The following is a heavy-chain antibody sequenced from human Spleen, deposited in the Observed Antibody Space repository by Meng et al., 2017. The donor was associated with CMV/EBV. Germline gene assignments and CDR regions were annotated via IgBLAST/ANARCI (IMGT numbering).Heavy chain of an antibody. Sequence: GESLKISCAGSGISFSTYAVNWVRQAPGKGLEWVSYISKSGTTIYHADSVKGRFTISRDNDKKSLFLQMNSLRAEDTATYYCARGRRDNEGFDFWGQGTLVTVSS. D-gene: IGHD1-1*01. V-gene: IGHV3-48*03. CDR3: ARGRRDNEGFDF. J-gene: IGHJ4*02. CDR1: GISFSTYA. CDR2: ISKSGTTI.